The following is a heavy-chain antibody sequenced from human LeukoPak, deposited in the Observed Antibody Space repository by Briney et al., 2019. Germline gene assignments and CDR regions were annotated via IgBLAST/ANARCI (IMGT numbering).Heavy chain of an antibody. CDR1: GGSISSYY. J-gene: IGHJ4*02. CDR2: IYYSVST. Sequence: SETLSLTCTVAGGSISSYYWSWIRHPPGKGLEWIWYIYYSVSTNYNPSLKGRFTISVDTSKNQSSLKLSSVTAADTAVYYCARRASYSSSWSNYYFDYWGQGTLVTVSS. V-gene: IGHV4-59*08. D-gene: IGHD6-13*01. CDR3: ARRASYSSSWSNYYFDY.